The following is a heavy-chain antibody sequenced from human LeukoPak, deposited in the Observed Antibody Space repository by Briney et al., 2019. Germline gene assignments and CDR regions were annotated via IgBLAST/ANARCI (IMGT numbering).Heavy chain of an antibody. CDR3: ARARTRILYMDV. J-gene: IGHJ6*03. CDR2: ISAYNGNT. D-gene: IGHD1-7*01. V-gene: IGHV1-18*01. Sequence: ASVKVPCKASGYTFTSYGISWVRQAPGQGLEWMRWISAYNGNTNYAQKLQGRVTVTTDTSTSTAYMELRSLRSDDTAVYYCARARTRILYMDVWGKGTTVTVSS. CDR1: GYTFTSYG.